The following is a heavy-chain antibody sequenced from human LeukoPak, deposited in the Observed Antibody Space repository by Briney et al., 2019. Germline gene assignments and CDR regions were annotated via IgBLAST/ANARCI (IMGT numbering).Heavy chain of an antibody. J-gene: IGHJ5*02. V-gene: IGHV1-69*05. D-gene: IGHD6-19*01. CDR2: IIPIFGTA. CDR1: GGTFSSYA. CDR3: ARAPYSSGWYGQYNWFDP. Sequence: GASVKVSCKASGGTFSSYAISWVRQAPGQGLEWMGGIIPIFGTANYAQKFQGRVTITTDESTSTAYMELSSLRSEDTAVYYCARAPYSSGWYGQYNWFDPWGQGTLVTVSS.